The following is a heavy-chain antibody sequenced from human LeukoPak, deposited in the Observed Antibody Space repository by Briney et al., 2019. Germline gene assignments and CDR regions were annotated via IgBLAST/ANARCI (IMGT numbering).Heavy chain of an antibody. CDR3: ARQSVTMVRGVGYGMDI. D-gene: IGHD3-10*01. Sequence: GESLKISCKGSGYSFTSYWIGWVRQMPGKGLEWMGIIYPGDSDTRYSPSFQGQVTISADKSISTAYLQWSSLKASDTAMYYYARQSVTMVRGVGYGMDIWGQGTTVTVSS. CDR2: IYPGDSDT. CDR1: GYSFTSYW. V-gene: IGHV5-51*01. J-gene: IGHJ6*02.